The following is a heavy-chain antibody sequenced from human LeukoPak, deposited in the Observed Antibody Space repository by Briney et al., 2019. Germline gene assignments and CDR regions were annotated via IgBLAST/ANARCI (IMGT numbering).Heavy chain of an antibody. D-gene: IGHD4-11*01. V-gene: IGHV3-21*01. CDR2: ISSSSSYL. Sequence: PGGSLRLSCAASGFTFSSYSMNWVRQAPGKGLEWVSSISSSSSYLYYADSVKGRFTISRDNAKNSLYLQMNSLRAEDTAVYYCARDPTTNDAFDIWGQGTMVTVSS. CDR1: GFTFSSYS. CDR3: ARDPTTNDAFDI. J-gene: IGHJ3*02.